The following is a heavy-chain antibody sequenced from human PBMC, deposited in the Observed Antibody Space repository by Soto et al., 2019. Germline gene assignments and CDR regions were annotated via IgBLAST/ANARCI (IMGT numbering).Heavy chain of an antibody. CDR3: ARDLAP. CDR1: GGSITRGGYY. CDR2: IYNSGTT. Sequence: QVQLQESGPGLVKPSETLSLTCTVSGGSITRGGYYWSWIRQHPGKGLEWIGSIYNSGTTYYNPSLKGRVTISVESSTHQFSLKLTSVTAGDTALYYCARDLAPWGQGTLVTVSS. J-gene: IGHJ5*02. V-gene: IGHV4-31*03.